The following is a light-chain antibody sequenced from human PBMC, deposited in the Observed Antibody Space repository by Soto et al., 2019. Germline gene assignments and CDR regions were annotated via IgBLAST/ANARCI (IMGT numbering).Light chain of an antibody. CDR3: QQYGSSPRIT. CDR2: GAS. Sequence: EIVLTQSPGTLSLSPGERVTLSCRASQSVSSSYLAWYQQKPGQAPRLLIYGASSRATGIPDRFSGSGSGTDFILTISRLEPEDFAVFYCQQYGSSPRITFGQGTRLEIK. CDR1: QSVSSSY. V-gene: IGKV3-20*01. J-gene: IGKJ5*01.